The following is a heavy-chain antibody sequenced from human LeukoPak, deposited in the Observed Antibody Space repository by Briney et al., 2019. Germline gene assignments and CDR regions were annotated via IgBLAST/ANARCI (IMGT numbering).Heavy chain of an antibody. V-gene: IGHV3-23*01. CDR3: AKETGGGRGYDY. J-gene: IGHJ4*02. Sequence: PGGSLRLSCAASGFTFSSYAMSWVRQAPGKGLEWVSGISGSGGITYSADSVKGRFTISRDNSKNTLYLQMNSLRAEDTAVYYCAKETGGGRGYDYWGQGSLVTVSS. CDR1: GFTFSSYA. CDR2: ISGSGGIT. D-gene: IGHD3-16*01.